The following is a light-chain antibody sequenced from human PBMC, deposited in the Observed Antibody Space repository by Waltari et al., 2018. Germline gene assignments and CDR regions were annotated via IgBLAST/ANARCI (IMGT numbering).Light chain of an antibody. CDR1: RSNFGSRS. J-gene: IGLJ2*01. V-gene: IGLV1-44*01. CDR3: AAWDDSLNGVI. Sequence: QSVLTQPPSASGTPGQRVPISCSGSRSNFGSRSLNWYQPPPGTAPKLPIYSNNQRPSGVPDRFSGSKSGTSASLAISGLQSEDEADYYCAAWDDSLNGVIFGGGTKLTVL. CDR2: SNN.